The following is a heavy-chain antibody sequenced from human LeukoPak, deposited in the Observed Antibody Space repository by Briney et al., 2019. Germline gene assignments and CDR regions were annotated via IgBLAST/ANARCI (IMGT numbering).Heavy chain of an antibody. CDR2: ISSSSSYM. V-gene: IGHV3-21*01. Sequence: GGSLRLSCAASGFTLSSYSMSWVRQAPGKGLEWVSFISSSSSYMYYADSVKGRFTISRDNAKNSLYLQMNSLRAEDTAVYYCARAVTTIGYVYYYYYMDVWGKGTTVTISS. CDR3: ARAVTTIGYVYYYYYMDV. D-gene: IGHD2-21*02. CDR1: GFTLSSYS. J-gene: IGHJ6*03.